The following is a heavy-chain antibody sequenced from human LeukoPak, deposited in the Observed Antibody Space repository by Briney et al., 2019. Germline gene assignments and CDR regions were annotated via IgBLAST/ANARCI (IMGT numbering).Heavy chain of an antibody. D-gene: IGHD3-3*01. CDR2: ISGSGGST. V-gene: IGHV3-23*01. CDR3: AKDDDRSLEWLSNFDY. CDR1: GFTLSSYA. Sequence: GGSLRLSCAASGFTLSSYAMSWVRQAPGKGLEWVSAISGSGGSTYYADSVKGRFTISRDNSKNTLYLQMNSLRAEDTAVYYCAKDDDRSLEWLSNFDYWAREPWSPSPQ. J-gene: IGHJ4*02.